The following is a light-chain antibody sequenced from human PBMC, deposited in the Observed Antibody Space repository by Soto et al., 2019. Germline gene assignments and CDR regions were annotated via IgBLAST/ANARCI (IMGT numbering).Light chain of an antibody. V-gene: IGKV1-39*01. CDR3: QQGFNTPNT. CDR2: AAS. Sequence: DIQMTQSPSSLSASVGDRVTITCRASQSINNCLNWYQQKPGKAPKLLIYAASSLQSGVPSRCSGSGSGTHFTLTISSLQPEDFATYYCQQGFNTPNTFGPGTKVDIK. J-gene: IGKJ3*01. CDR1: QSINNC.